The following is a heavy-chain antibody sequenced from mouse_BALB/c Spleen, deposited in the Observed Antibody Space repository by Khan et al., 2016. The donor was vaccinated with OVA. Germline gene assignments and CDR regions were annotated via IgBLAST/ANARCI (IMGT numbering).Heavy chain of an antibody. CDR3: ARQPYYHYNIMDY. V-gene: IGHV2-6-1*01. CDR2: IWSDGST. D-gene: IGHD2-10*01. Sequence: QVQLKESGPGLVAPSQSLSITCTISGFSLTNYGIHWVRQPPGKGLEWLVVIWSDGSTTYNSALKSRLTISKDNSKSQVFLKMNSLQTDDTAMYFGARQPYYHYNIMDYWGKGTADTVSS. J-gene: IGHJ4*01. CDR1: GFSLTNYG.